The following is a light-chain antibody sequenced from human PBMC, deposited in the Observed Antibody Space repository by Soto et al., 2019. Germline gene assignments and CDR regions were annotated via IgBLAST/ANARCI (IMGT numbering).Light chain of an antibody. V-gene: IGLV2-14*03. CDR3: SSHTTVSIR. Sequence: SALTQPASVSGSPGQSIAISCTGTSGDVSWYQQHPGKAPKLIIYDVTYRPSGASNRFSGSKSGNTASLTISGLQAEDEADYYCSSHTTVSIRFGTGTKVTVL. CDR2: DVT. CDR1: SGD. J-gene: IGLJ1*01.